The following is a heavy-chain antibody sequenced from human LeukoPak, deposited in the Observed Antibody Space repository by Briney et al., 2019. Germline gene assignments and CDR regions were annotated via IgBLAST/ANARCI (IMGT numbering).Heavy chain of an antibody. D-gene: IGHD3-22*01. CDR2: IYYSGST. Sequence: PSETLSLTCTVSGGSISGSSYYWGWIRQPPGKGLEWIGSIYYSGSTYYNPSLKSRVTISVDTSKNQFSLKLSSVTAADTAVYYCAIRDSSGYYSDAFDIWGQGTMVTVSS. V-gene: IGHV4-39*07. CDR3: AIRDSSGYYSDAFDI. J-gene: IGHJ3*02. CDR1: GGSISGSSYY.